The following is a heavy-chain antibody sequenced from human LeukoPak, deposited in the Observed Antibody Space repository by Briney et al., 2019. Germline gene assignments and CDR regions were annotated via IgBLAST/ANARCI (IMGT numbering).Heavy chain of an antibody. J-gene: IGHJ4*02. D-gene: IGHD6-6*01. CDR3: ARVYSTSQIDY. CDR1: GGSFSGYY. Sequence: PSETLSLTCAVYGGSFSGYYWGWIRQPPGKGLEWIGSIYHSVITYYNPSLKSRVTISVDTSKNQFSLKLNSVTAADTAVYYCARVYSTSQIDYWGQGTLVTVSS. V-gene: IGHV4-38-2*01. CDR2: IYHSVIT.